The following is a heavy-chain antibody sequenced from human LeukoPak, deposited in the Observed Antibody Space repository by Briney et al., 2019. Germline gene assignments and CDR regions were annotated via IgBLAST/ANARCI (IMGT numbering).Heavy chain of an antibody. J-gene: IGHJ4*02. CDR2: ISQSGTYT. Sequence: PGGSLRLSCAASRFTFSDYYMNWIRQAPGKGLEWVSYISQSGTYTNYADSVKGRFTISRDNAKNSLYLQVNSLRDEDTAVYYCATGADVTSIPFDSWGQGTLVTVSS. CDR1: RFTFSDYY. D-gene: IGHD2-21*01. V-gene: IGHV3-11*06. CDR3: ATGADVTSIPFDS.